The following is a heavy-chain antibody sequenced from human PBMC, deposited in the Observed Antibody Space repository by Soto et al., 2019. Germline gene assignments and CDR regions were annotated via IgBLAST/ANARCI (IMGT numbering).Heavy chain of an antibody. J-gene: IGHJ6*02. CDR3: ARDDIPGRAVATYGMDV. V-gene: IGHV3-33*01. D-gene: IGHD6-19*01. Sequence: QVQLVESGGGVVQPGRSLRLSCAASGFIFSNFGMHWVRQAPGKGLEWVAVIWYDGSNEYYADSVKARFTISKDNSKNTLYLQMNSLRAEDTAVYYCARDDIPGRAVATYGMDVWGQGTTVTVSS. CDR2: IWYDGSNE. CDR1: GFIFSNFG.